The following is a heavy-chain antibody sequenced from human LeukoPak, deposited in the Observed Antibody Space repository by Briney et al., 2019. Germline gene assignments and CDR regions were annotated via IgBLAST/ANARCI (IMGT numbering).Heavy chain of an antibody. D-gene: IGHD2-15*01. CDR2: MSPNSGNT. CDR3: ARAFDMGDAFDI. J-gene: IGHJ3*02. Sequence: ASVKVSCKASGYTFTSYDINWVRQATGQGLEWMGWMSPNSGNTGYAQKFQGRVTMTRNTSISTAYMELSSLRSEDTAVYYCARAFDMGDAFDIWGQGTMVTVSS. V-gene: IGHV1-8*01. CDR1: GYTFTSYD.